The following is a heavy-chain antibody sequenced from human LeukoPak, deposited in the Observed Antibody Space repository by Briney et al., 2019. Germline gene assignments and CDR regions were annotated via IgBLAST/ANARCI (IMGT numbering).Heavy chain of an antibody. Sequence: GGSLRLSCAASGFTFNSYAMTWVRQAPGEGLEWVSAIGVSGDSTYYAVSVKGRFTISRDNSKNTLYLQMNSLRAEDTAVYYCAKGAYYHGSGRYFDYWGQGTLVTVPS. V-gene: IGHV3-23*01. CDR2: IGVSGDST. J-gene: IGHJ4*02. D-gene: IGHD3-10*01. CDR1: GFTFNSYA. CDR3: AKGAYYHGSGRYFDY.